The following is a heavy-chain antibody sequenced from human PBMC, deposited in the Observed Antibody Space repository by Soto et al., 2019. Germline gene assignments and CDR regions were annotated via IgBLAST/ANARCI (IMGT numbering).Heavy chain of an antibody. V-gene: IGHV1-18*01. CDR2: ISAYNGNT. J-gene: IGHJ4*02. D-gene: IGHD1-26*01. Sequence: QVQLVQSGAEVKKPGASVKVSCKASGYTLTSYGISRVRQAPGQGLERMGWISAYNGNTKYAQKLQGRVTMTTDTSTSTAYMELRSLRSDDAAAYSCARGAAVGLFDYWGQGPLVTVSS. CDR1: GYTLTSYG. CDR3: ARGAAVGLFDY.